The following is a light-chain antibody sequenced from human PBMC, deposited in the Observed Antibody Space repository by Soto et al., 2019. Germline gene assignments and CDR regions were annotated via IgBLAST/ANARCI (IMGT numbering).Light chain of an antibody. J-gene: IGKJ1*01. V-gene: IGKV3-20*01. Sequence: EIVLTQSPGTLSLSPGERATLSCRASQSVSSSYLAWYQQKPGQAPRLLIYGASSRATGIPDRFSGSGSGTVFTLTISRLEPEDFAVYYCQQYGSSRWTFGQGTKLEIK. CDR1: QSVSSSY. CDR2: GAS. CDR3: QQYGSSRWT.